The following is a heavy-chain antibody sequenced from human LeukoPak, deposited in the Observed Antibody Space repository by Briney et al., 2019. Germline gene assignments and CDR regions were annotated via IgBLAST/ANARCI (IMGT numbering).Heavy chain of an antibody. D-gene: IGHD4/OR15-4a*01. CDR3: ARGGTPMTMVN. V-gene: IGHV4-39*07. CDR1: GGSVSSGGYY. CDR2: NYYNGST. J-gene: IGHJ4*02. Sequence: SETLSLTCSVSGGSVSSGGYYWGWIRQPPGKGLEWVGTNYYNGSTYYDPTLKRRVTISVNTSKDQFSLNLNSVTAADTAVYYCARGGTPMTMVNWGQGTLVTVSS.